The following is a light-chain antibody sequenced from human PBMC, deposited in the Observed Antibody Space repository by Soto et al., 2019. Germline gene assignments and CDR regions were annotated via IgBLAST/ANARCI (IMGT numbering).Light chain of an antibody. CDR3: SSYTSSSRVV. Sequence: QSVLTQPASVSGSPGQSITISCTGTSSDVGGYNYVSWYQQHPGKAPKLMIYDVSNRPSGVSNRFSGSKSGNTASLTISGLQAEDEADYYCSSYTSSSRVVFGGGTKRPS. CDR2: DVS. J-gene: IGLJ2*01. CDR1: SSDVGGYNY. V-gene: IGLV2-14*01.